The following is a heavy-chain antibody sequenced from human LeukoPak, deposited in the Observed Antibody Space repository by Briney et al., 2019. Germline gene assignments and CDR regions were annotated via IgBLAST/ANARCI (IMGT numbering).Heavy chain of an antibody. CDR3: ARAAAAEGEYYFDY. CDR2: IKQDGREK. V-gene: IGHV3-7*04. J-gene: IGHJ4*02. Sequence: PGGSLRLSCAASGFTFSSYWMSWVRQAPGKGLEWVANIKQDGREKYYVDSVKGRFTISRDNAKNSLYLQMNSLRAEDTAVYYCARAAAAEGEYYFDYWGQGTPVTVSS. D-gene: IGHD3-16*01. CDR1: GFTFSSYW.